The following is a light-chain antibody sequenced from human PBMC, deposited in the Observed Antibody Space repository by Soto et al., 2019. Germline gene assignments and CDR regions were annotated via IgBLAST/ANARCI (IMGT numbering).Light chain of an antibody. CDR3: QQYSRHWT. CDR1: QSISIW. CDR2: DAS. V-gene: IGKV1-5*01. J-gene: IGKJ1*01. Sequence: DIQMTQSPSTLSASVGDRVTITCRASQSISIWLAWYQQKPGKGPMLLIYDASSLKSGAPSRFSGRGSGTEFTLTISSLQPGDFATYYCQQYSRHWTFGQGTKVDIK.